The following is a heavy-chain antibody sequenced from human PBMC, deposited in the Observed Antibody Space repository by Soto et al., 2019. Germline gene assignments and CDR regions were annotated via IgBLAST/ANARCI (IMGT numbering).Heavy chain of an antibody. J-gene: IGHJ5*01. CDR2: ISGSGGST. V-gene: IGHV3-23*01. D-gene: IGHD6-13*01. CDR3: AHRLTGIWFDT. CDR1: GGTFSSYA. Sequence: GASVKVSCKASGGTFSSYAMSWVRQAPGKGLEWVSAISGSGGSTYYADSVKGRLTITKDTSKNQVVLSMTNMDPVDTGTYFCAHRLTGIWFDTWGHGTLVTVSS.